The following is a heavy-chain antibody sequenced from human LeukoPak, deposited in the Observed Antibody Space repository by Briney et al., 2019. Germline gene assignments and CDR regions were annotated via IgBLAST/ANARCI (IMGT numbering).Heavy chain of an antibody. CDR2: ISDSGGIT. CDR3: AKSCTAMVRDPFDY. V-gene: IGHV3-23*01. Sequence: GGSLRLSCAASRFTFSSYAMSWVRQAPGERLEWVSAISDSGGITYYADAVNGRFTIPRENSKKTLYLQMNSRRAEDTAVYYCAKSCTAMVRDPFDYWGQGTLVTVSS. CDR1: RFTFSSYA. J-gene: IGHJ4*02. D-gene: IGHD5-18*01.